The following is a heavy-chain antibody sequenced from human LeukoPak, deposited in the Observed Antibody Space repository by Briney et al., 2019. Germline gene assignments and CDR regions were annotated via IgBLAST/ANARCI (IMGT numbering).Heavy chain of an antibody. J-gene: IGHJ5*02. CDR3: ARRAPPSMRGLILFDP. V-gene: IGHV4-39*02. CDR1: GASLRTSVYY. Sequence: KPSETLSFTCAASGASLRTSVYYWAWIRQPPGEELEWIGHIYDGVVTYYNPSLRGRVTISVDTSKNHLSLSLASVTAADAAVYYCARRAPPSMRGLILFDPWGEGTLVTVSS. CDR2: IYDGVVT. D-gene: IGHD3-10*01.